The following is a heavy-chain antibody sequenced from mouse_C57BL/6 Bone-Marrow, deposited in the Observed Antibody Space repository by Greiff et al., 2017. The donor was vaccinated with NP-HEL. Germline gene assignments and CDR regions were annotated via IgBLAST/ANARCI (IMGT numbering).Heavy chain of an antibody. CDR2: ISSGGSYT. D-gene: IGHD1-1*01. CDR1: GFTFSSYG. J-gene: IGHJ1*03. V-gene: IGHV5-6*02. CDR3: ARPLITTVVVDV. Sequence: DVKLVESGGDLVKPGGSLKLSCAASGFTFSSYGMSWVRQTPDKRLEWVATISSGGSYTYSPDSVKGRFTISRDNAKNTLYLQMSSLKSEDTAMYYCARPLITTVVVDVWGTGTTVAVSS.